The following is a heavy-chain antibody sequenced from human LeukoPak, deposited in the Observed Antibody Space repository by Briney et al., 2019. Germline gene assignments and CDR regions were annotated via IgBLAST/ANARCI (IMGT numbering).Heavy chain of an antibody. D-gene: IGHD3-10*01. CDR2: INPSGGST. J-gene: IGHJ6*03. Sequence: ASVKVSCKASGYTFTSYYMHWVRQAPGQGLEWMGIINPSGGSTSYAQKFQGRVTMTRDTSTSTVYMELSSLRSEDTAVYYCARGSFSSGSDDYYYMDVWGKGTTVTISS. CDR1: GYTFTSYY. V-gene: IGHV1-46*01. CDR3: ARGSFSSGSDDYYYMDV.